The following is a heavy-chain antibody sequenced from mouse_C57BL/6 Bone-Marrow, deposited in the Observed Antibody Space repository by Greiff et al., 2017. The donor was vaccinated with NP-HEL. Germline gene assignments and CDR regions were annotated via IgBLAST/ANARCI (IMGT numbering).Heavy chain of an antibody. D-gene: IGHD1-1*01. J-gene: IGHJ1*03. CDR2: INSDGGST. V-gene: IGHV5-2*01. Sequence: EVHLVESGGGLVQPGESLKLSCESNEYEFPSHDMSWVRKTPEKRLELVAAINSDGGSTYYPDTMERRFILSRDNTKKTLYRQMSSLRSEDTALYYCARHNYYGSNWYFDVWGTGTTVTVSS. CDR3: ARHNYYGSNWYFDV. CDR1: EYEFPSHD.